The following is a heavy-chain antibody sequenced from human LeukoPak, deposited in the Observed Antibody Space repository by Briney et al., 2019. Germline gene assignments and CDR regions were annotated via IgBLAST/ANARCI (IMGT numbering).Heavy chain of an antibody. D-gene: IGHD2-15*01. CDR3: AREWSAFDY. J-gene: IGHJ4*02. Sequence: SETLSLTCTVSGGSISTFYWSWIRQPPGKGLEWIGYIHYSGSTNYNPSLKSRVNISVDTFKNQLSLKVSSVIAADTAVYYCAREWSAFDYWGQGTLVTVSS. CDR1: GGSISTFY. V-gene: IGHV4-59*12. CDR2: IHYSGST.